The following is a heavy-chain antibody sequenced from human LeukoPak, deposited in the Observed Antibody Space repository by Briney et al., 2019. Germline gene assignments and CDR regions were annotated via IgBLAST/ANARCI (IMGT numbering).Heavy chain of an antibody. CDR2: ISSSSSYI. D-gene: IGHD3-22*01. V-gene: IGHV3-21*01. Sequence: GGSLRLSCAASGFTFSSYSMNWVRQAPGKGLEWVSSISSSSSYIYYADSVKGRFTISRDNAKNSLYLQMNSLRAEDTAVYYCARVTPDYDSSGRVADYYYGMDVWGQGTTVTVSS. CDR3: ARVTPDYDSSGRVADYYYGMDV. J-gene: IGHJ6*02. CDR1: GFTFSSYS.